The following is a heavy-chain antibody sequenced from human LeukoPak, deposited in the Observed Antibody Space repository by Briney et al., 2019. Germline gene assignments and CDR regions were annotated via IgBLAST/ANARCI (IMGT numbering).Heavy chain of an antibody. D-gene: IGHD6-6*01. V-gene: IGHV4-39*07. CDR3: ARGSSSSYYYYYMDV. J-gene: IGHJ6*03. CDR1: GGSISSSSYY. Sequence: SETLSLTCTVSGGSISSSSYYWGWIRQPPGKGLGWIGSIYYSGSTYYNPSLKSRVTISVDTSKNQFSLKLSSVTAADTAVYYCARGSSSSYYYYYMDVWGKGTTVTVSS. CDR2: IYYSGST.